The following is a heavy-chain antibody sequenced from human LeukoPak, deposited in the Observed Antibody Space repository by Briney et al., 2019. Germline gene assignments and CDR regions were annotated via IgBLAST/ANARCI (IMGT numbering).Heavy chain of an antibody. D-gene: IGHD6-13*01. CDR2: TYSGGST. CDR1: GFTVSSNY. V-gene: IGHV3-66*01. J-gene: IGHJ4*02. Sequence: PGGSLRLSCAASGFTVSSNYMSWVRQAPGKGLEWVSVTYSGGSTYYADSVKGRFTISRDNSKNTLYLQMNSLRAEDTAVYYCAATAEELRYYFDYWGQGTLVTVSS. CDR3: AATAEELRYYFDY.